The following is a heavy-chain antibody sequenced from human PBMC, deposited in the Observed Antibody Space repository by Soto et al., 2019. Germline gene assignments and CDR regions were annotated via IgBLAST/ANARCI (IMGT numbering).Heavy chain of an antibody. J-gene: IGHJ5*02. CDR3: ARSIAGVNWFDP. D-gene: IGHD6-6*01. V-gene: IGHV3-30-3*01. CDR1: GFTFSSYA. CDR2: ISYDGSNK. Sequence: QVQLVESGGGVVQPGRSLRLSCAASGFTFSSYAMHWVRQAPGKGLEWVAVISYDGSNKYYADSVKGRFTISRDNSKNTLYLQMNSLRAGDTAVYYCARSIAGVNWFDPWGQGTLVTVSS.